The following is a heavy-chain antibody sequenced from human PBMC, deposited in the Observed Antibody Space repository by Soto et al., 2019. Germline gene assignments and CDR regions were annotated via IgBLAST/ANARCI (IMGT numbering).Heavy chain of an antibody. D-gene: IGHD3-9*01. CDR3: ARDTSLNYDFLTGIDY. CDR1: GYTFINYG. CDR2: ISAYNGNT. V-gene: IGHV1-18*01. Sequence: ASVKVSCKASGYTFINYGISWVRQAPGQGLEWMGWISAYNGNTNYAQKLQGRVTMTTETSTSTAYMELRSLRSDDTAVYYCARDTSLNYDFLTGIDYWGQGTLVTVSS. J-gene: IGHJ4*02.